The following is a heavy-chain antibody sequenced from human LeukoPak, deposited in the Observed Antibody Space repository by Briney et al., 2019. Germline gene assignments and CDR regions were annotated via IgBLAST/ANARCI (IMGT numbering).Heavy chain of an antibody. J-gene: IGHJ4*02. CDR2: ISSSSSYI. V-gene: IGHV3-21*01. CDR1: GFTFSSYS. CDR3: TRDPGTGSLAG. Sequence: GGSLRLSCAASGFTFSSYSMNWVRQAPGKGLEWVSSISSSSSYIYYADSVKGRFTISRDNSKNTLYLQMNSLRAEDTAVYYCTRDPGTGSLAGWGQGTLVTVSS. D-gene: IGHD1-1*01.